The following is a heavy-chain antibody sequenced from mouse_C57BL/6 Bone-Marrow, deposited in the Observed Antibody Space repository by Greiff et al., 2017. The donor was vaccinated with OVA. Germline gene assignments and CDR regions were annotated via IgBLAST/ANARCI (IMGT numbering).Heavy chain of an antibody. J-gene: IGHJ2*01. CDR3: ARSYDGYPYYFDY. V-gene: IGHV1-4*01. CDR1: GYTFTSYT. CDR2: INPSSGYT. Sequence: QVQLKESGAELARPGASVKMSCKASGYTFTSYTMHWVKQRPGQGLEWIGYINPSSGYTKYNQKFKDKATLTADKSSSTAYMQLSSLTSEDSAVYYCARSYDGYPYYFDYWGKGTTRTVTS. D-gene: IGHD2-3*01.